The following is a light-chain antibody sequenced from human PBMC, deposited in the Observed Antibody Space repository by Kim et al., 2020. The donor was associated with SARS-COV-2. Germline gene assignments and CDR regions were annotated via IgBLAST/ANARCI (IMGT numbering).Light chain of an antibody. CDR1: SSNIGAGYD. V-gene: IGLV1-40*01. J-gene: IGLJ1*01. CDR3: QSYDSSLSGYV. CDR2: GNS. Sequence: RVTISCTGSSSNIGAGYDVHWYQQLPGTAPKLLISGNSHRPSGVPDRFSGSKSGTSASLAITGLQAEDEADYYCQSYDSSLSGYVFGTGTKVTVL.